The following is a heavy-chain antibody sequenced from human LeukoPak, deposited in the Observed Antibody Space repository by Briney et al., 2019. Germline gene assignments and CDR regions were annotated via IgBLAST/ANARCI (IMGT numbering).Heavy chain of an antibody. CDR2: IYSGGST. Sequence: PGGSLRLSCAASGFTVSSNYMSWVRQAPGKGLEWVSVIYSGGSTYYADSVKGPFTISRDNSKNPLYLQMNSLRAEDTAVYYCASSGYDFLFYYRGPGTLVTVSS. J-gene: IGHJ4*02. CDR3: ASSGYDFLFYY. D-gene: IGHD5-12*01. CDR1: GFTVSSNY. V-gene: IGHV3-53*01.